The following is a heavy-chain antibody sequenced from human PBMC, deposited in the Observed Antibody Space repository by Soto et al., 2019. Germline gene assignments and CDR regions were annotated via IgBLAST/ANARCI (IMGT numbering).Heavy chain of an antibody. CDR3: GGGLVRGGGPYHYYRFDV. J-gene: IGHJ6*02. CDR2: IFHSEST. Sequence: QVQLQESGPGLVKPSETLSLTCTVSAGSLSSDSYYWSWIRQPPGKGLEWIGYIFHSESTNYHPSLKGPVIMSVDTAKEQFSPELTSGAAADTAGYYCGGGLVRGGGPYHYYRFDVWGQGTTVTVSS. CDR1: AGSLSSDSYY. D-gene: IGHD3-10*01. V-gene: IGHV4-61*01.